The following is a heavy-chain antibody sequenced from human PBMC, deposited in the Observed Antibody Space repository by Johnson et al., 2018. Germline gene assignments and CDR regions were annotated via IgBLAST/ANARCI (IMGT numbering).Heavy chain of an antibody. V-gene: IGHV3-72*01. CDR2: IRDKANSYTT. Sequence: QLVESWGGLVQPGGSLRLSCATSGFTFSDHYMDWVRQAPGKGLEWVARIRDKANSYTTEYATSVKGRFTISRDDSTLYLQMNSLKTEDTALYSGLRDNKGHAFDVWGQGTMVTVSS. D-gene: IGHD1/OR15-1a*01. CDR1: GFTFSDHY. J-gene: IGHJ3*01. CDR3: LRDNKGHAFDV.